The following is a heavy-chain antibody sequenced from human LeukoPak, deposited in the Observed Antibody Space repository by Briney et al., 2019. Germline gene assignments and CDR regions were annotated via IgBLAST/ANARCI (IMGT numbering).Heavy chain of an antibody. J-gene: IGHJ6*02. CDR2: MNPNSGNT. D-gene: IGHD2-15*01. Sequence: ASVKVSCKASGYTFTSYDINWVRQATGQGLEWMGWMNPNSGNTGYAQKFQGRVTMTRNTSISTAYMELSSLRSEDTAVYYCARGCGCSGGSCYPKDYYYYGMDVWGQGTTVTVSS. CDR3: ARGCGCSGGSCYPKDYYYYGMDV. V-gene: IGHV1-8*01. CDR1: GYTFTSYD.